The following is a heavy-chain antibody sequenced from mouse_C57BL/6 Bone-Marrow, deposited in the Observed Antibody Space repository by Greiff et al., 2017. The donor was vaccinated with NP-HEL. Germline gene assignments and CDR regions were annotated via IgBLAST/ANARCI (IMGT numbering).Heavy chain of an antibody. CDR1: GYTFTSYW. CDR2: IDPSDSYT. Sequence: VKLQQPGAELVRPGTSVKLSCKASGYTFTSYWMHWVKQRPGQGLEWIGVIDPSDSYTNYNQKFKGKATLTVDTSSSTAYMQLSSLTSEDSAVYYCARERVYYYGSSYRYYAMDYWGQGTSVTVSS. D-gene: IGHD1-1*01. J-gene: IGHJ4*01. CDR3: ARERVYYYGSSYRYYAMDY. V-gene: IGHV1-59*01.